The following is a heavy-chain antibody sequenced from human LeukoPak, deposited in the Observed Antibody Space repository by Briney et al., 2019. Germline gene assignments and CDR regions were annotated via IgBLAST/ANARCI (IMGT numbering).Heavy chain of an antibody. CDR3: ARDRGPSTKLEH. J-gene: IGHJ5*02. CDR1: GYTFTGYY. D-gene: IGHD1-26*01. V-gene: IGHV1-2*02. CDR2: INPNSGGT. Sequence: ASVKVSCKASGYTFTGYYMHWVRQAPGQGLEWMGWINPNSGGTNYAQKFQGRVTMTRDTSISTAYMELRSLRSDDTAVYYCARDRGPSTKLEHWGQGTLVTVSS.